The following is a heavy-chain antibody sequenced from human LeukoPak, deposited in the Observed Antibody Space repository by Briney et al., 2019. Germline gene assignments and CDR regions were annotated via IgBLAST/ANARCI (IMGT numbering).Heavy chain of an antibody. CDR3: AKADLRDGYNVAFVDY. CDR2: IWYDGSNK. J-gene: IGHJ4*02. D-gene: IGHD5-24*01. Sequence: GGSLRLSCAASGFTFSRYGMHWVRQAPGKGLERVAVIWYDGSNKYYADSVKGRFTISRDNSKNTLYLQMNSLRAEDTAVYYCAKADLRDGYNVAFVDYWGQGTLVTVSS. CDR1: GFTFSRYG. V-gene: IGHV3-33*06.